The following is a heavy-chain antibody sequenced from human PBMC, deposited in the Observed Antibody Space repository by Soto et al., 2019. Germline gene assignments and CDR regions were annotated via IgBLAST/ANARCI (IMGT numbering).Heavy chain of an antibody. Sequence: PSETLSLTCTVSGGSISSGDYYWSWIRQPPGKGLEWIGYIYYSGSTYYNPSLKSRVTISVDTSKNQFSLKLSSVTAADTAVYYRARDLMPSPITTIVVTQPYGMDVWVQRTTVT. V-gene: IGHV4-30-4*01. CDR2: IYYSGST. J-gene: IGHJ6*02. D-gene: IGHD3-22*01. CDR3: ARDLMPSPITTIVVTQPYGMDV. CDR1: GGSISSGDYY.